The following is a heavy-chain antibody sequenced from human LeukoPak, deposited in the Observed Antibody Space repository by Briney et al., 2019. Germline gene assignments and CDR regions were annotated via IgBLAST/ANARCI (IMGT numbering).Heavy chain of an antibody. CDR3: ARVMLFGVRYYDILTGYEADDY. V-gene: IGHV1-18*01. CDR1: GYTFTSYG. Sequence: ASVKVSCKASGYTFTSYGISWVRQAPGQGLEWMGWISAYNGNTNYAQKLQGRVTMTTDTSTSTAYMELRSLRSDDTAVYYCARVMLFGVRYYDILTGYEADDYWGQGTLVTVSS. CDR2: ISAYNGNT. J-gene: IGHJ4*02. D-gene: IGHD3-9*01.